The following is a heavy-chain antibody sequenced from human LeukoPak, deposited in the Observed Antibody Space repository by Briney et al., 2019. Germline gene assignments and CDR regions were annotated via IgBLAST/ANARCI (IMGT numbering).Heavy chain of an antibody. CDR3: AKSIVVVVAVWYFDL. D-gene: IGHD2-15*01. Sequence: GGSLRLSCAASGFTFSRYAMSWVRQAPGKGLEWVSVISGSGGSTHYADSVKGRFTISRDNSKNTLYLQMNSLRAEDTAVYYCAKSIVVVVAVWYFDLWGRGALVTVSS. CDR1: GFTFSRYA. V-gene: IGHV3-23*01. CDR2: ISGSGGST. J-gene: IGHJ2*01.